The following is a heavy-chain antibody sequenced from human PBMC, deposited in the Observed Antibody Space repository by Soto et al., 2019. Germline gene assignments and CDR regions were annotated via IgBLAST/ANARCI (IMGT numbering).Heavy chain of an antibody. CDR1: GYTFTSYA. CDR3: ARARRAAAGRYYYYYGMDV. CDR2: INAGNGNT. V-gene: IGHV1-3*01. J-gene: IGHJ6*02. Sequence: QVQLVQSGAEVKKPGASVKVSCKASGYTFTSYAMHWVRQAPGQRLEWMGWINAGNGNTKYSQKFQGRVTITRDTTASTDYMELSSLRSEDTAVYYCARARRAAAGRYYYYYGMDVWGQGTTVTVSS. D-gene: IGHD6-13*01.